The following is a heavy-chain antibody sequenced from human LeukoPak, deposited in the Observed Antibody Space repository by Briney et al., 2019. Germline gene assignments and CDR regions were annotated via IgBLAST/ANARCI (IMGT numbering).Heavy chain of an antibody. J-gene: IGHJ4*02. CDR1: GYTFTGYY. Sequence: ASVKVSCKASGYTFTGYYMHWVRQAPRQGLEWMGWINPNSGGTNYTQKFQGRVTMTRDTSISTAYMELSRLRSDDTAVYYCARSFYDYVWGSSAPFGNWGQGTLVTVSS. CDR3: ARSFYDYVWGSSAPFGN. D-gene: IGHD3-16*01. V-gene: IGHV1-2*02. CDR2: INPNSGGT.